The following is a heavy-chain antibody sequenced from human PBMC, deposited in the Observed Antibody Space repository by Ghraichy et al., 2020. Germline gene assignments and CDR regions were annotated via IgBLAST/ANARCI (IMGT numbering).Heavy chain of an antibody. V-gene: IGHV3-74*01. CDR2: IDTDGRTT. CDR1: GFSFRSNW. J-gene: IGHJ4*02. D-gene: IGHD7-27*01. CDR3: ARDLAGANDY. Sequence: GGSLRLSCAASGFSFRSNWMHWVRQVPGEGLVWVSRIDTDGRTTDYADSVRGRFTIFRDNAKNTLYLQMNSLRAEDTAVYYCARDLAGANDYWGQGTQVTVAS.